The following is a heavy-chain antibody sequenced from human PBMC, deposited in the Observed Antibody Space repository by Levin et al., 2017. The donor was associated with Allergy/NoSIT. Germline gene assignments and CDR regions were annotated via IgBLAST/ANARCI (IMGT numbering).Heavy chain of an antibody. D-gene: IGHD3-3*01. J-gene: IGHJ6*02. V-gene: IGHV3-9*01. CDR2: ISWNSGSI. CDR1: GFTFDDYA. Sequence: SLKISCAASGFTFDDYAMHWVRQAPGKGLEWVSGISWNSGSIGYADSVKGRFTISRDNAKNSLYLQMNSLRAEDTALYYCAKDYHRRYYDFWSGSFDYYYGMDVWGQGTTVTVSS. CDR3: AKDYHRRYYDFWSGSFDYYYGMDV.